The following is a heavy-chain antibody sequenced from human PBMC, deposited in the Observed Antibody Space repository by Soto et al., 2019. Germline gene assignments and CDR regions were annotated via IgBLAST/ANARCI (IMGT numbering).Heavy chain of an antibody. CDR2: IYHSGST. J-gene: IGHJ4*02. Sequence: SETLSLTCAVSGGSISSSNWWSWVPPPPGKGLEWIGEIYHSGSTNYNPSLKSRVTISVDKSKNQFSLTLSSVTAADTAGYYCARGPNETVELFDYWGQGTLVTVSS. CDR3: ARGPNETVELFDY. V-gene: IGHV4-4*02. CDR1: GGSISSSNW. D-gene: IGHD1-1*01.